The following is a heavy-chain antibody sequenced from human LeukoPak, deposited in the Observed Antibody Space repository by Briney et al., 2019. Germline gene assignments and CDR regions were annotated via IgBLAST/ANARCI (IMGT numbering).Heavy chain of an antibody. Sequence: ASVKVSCKVSGYTLSELSMHWVRQAPGKGLEWMGGYDREDDEIIYAAKFQDRVTMTEDTSTDTAYMGMSSLTSDDTAVFYCASMVRGVIVPYFEYWGQGTLVIVSS. CDR1: GYTLSELS. J-gene: IGHJ4*02. V-gene: IGHV1-24*01. CDR2: YDREDDEI. CDR3: ASMVRGVIVPYFEY. D-gene: IGHD3-10*01.